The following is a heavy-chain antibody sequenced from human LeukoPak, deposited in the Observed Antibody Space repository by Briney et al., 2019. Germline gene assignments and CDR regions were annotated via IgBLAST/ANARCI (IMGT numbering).Heavy chain of an antibody. CDR2: IFYSGST. Sequence: PSETLSLTCTVSGGSISSYYWSWIRQPPGKGLGWIGYIFYSGSTNYNPSLKSRVTISVDTSKNQFSLKLSSVTAADTAVYYCAREVWDSTSWYLDYWGQGTLVTVSS. CDR1: GGSISSYY. D-gene: IGHD6-13*01. V-gene: IGHV4-59*01. J-gene: IGHJ4*02. CDR3: AREVWDSTSWYLDY.